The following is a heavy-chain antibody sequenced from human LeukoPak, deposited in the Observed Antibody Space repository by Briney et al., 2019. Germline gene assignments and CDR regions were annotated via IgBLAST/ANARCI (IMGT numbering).Heavy chain of an antibody. CDR3: ASANPILLDYYYYYYMDV. V-gene: IGHV3-21*01. CDR2: ISSSSSYI. CDR1: GFTFSSYS. D-gene: IGHD3-3*01. Sequence: GGSLRLSCAASGFTFSSYSMNWVRQAPGKGLEWVSSISSSSSYIYYADSVKGRFTTSRDNSKNSLYLQMNSLRAEDTAVYYCASANPILLDYYYYYYMDVWGKGTTVTVSS. J-gene: IGHJ6*03.